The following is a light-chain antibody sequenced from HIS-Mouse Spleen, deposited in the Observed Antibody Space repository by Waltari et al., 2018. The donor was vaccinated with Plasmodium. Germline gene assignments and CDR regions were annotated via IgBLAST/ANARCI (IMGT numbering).Light chain of an antibody. V-gene: IGKV1-5*03. Sequence: DIQMTQSPSTLSASVRDKVTITCRASHTISSWLAWYQQKPGKAPKLLIYKASSLESGVPSRFSGSGSGTEFTLTISSLQPDDFATYYCQQYNSYSYTFGQGTKLEIK. J-gene: IGKJ2*01. CDR1: HTISSW. CDR2: KAS. CDR3: QQYNSYSYT.